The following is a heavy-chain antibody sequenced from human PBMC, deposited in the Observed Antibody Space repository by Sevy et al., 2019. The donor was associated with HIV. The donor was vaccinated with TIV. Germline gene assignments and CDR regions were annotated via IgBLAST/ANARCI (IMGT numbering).Heavy chain of an antibody. D-gene: IGHD2-2*01. CDR1: GFTFSSYA. J-gene: IGHJ4*02. CDR3: ATYCSSTSCYASGGDY. Sequence: GGSLRLSCSASGFTFSSYAMHWVRQAPGKGLEYVSAISSNGGSTYYADSVKGRFTISRDNSKNTLYLQMSSLRAEDKAVYYCATYCSSTSCYASGGDYWGQGTLVTVSS. CDR2: ISSNGGST. V-gene: IGHV3-64D*06.